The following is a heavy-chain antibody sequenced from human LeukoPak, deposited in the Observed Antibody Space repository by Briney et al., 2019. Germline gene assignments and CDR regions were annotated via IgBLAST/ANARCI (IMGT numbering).Heavy chain of an antibody. CDR2: INPSGGST. CDR1: GYTFTSYY. J-gene: IGHJ5*02. D-gene: IGHD6-13*01. Sequence: ASVKVSCKASGYTFTSYYMHWVRQAPGQGLERMGIINPSGGSTSYAQKFQGRVTMTRDMSTSTVYMELSSLRSEDTAVYYCARDYGQQLVLNWFDPWGQGTLVTVSS. V-gene: IGHV1-46*01. CDR3: ARDYGQQLVLNWFDP.